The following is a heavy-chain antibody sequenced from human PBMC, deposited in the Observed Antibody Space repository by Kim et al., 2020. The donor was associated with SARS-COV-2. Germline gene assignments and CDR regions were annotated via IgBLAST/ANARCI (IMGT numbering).Heavy chain of an antibody. CDR2: VYYNGRT. V-gene: IGHV4-59*01. J-gene: IGHJ5*02. CDR3: ARDRGSGIMATGTGWLDP. CDR1: GDSISTYY. Sequence: SETLSLTCTVSGDSISTYYWSWIRQSPEKGLEWIGYVYYNGRTNYNPSLNSRVTISVDTSKKEFSLRMNSVTAADTAMYYCARDRGSGIMATGTGWLDPWGPGILVTVSS. D-gene: IGHD1-1*01.